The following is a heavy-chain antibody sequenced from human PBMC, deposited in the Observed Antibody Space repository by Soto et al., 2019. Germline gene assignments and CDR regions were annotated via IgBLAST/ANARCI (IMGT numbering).Heavy chain of an antibody. D-gene: IGHD3-22*01. CDR1: GDSITSGDYY. CDR2: IYYSGGT. CDR3: ARALRFHSSGFDH. V-gene: IGHV4-30-4*01. J-gene: IGHJ4*02. Sequence: KLSLTCSVSGDSITSGDYYWTWIRQPPGKDLEWIGYIYYSGGTYLSPSLKSRLSMSLDTSKKQFSLNLSSVTAADTAVYYCARALRFHSSGFDHWGQGALVTVSS.